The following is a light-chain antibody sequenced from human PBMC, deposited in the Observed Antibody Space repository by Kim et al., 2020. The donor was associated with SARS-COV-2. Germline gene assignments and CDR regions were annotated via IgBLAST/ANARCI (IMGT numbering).Light chain of an antibody. Sequence: SYELTQPPSVSVAPGKTARITCGGNNIGSKSVHWYQQKPGQAPVLVIYYDSDRPSGIPERFSGSNSGNTATLTISRVEAGDEADYYCQVWDSSRDVVFGGGTQLTVL. CDR3: QVWDSSRDVV. CDR1: NIGSKS. V-gene: IGLV3-21*04. CDR2: YDS. J-gene: IGLJ2*01.